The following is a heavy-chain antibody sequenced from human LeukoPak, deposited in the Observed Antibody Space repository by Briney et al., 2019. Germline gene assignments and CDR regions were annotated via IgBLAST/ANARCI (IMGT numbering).Heavy chain of an antibody. J-gene: IGHJ6*03. CDR2: IRYDGSNK. CDR1: GFTFSSYG. V-gene: IGHV3-30*02. D-gene: IGHD3-9*01. Sequence: PGGSLRLSCAASGFTFSSYGVHWVRQAPGRGLEWVAFIRYDGSNKYYADSVKGRFTISRDNSKNTLYLQMNSLRAEDTAVYYCAKDLVDILTGFGLANYYYYYMDVWGKGTTVTVSS. CDR3: AKDLVDILTGFGLANYYYYYMDV.